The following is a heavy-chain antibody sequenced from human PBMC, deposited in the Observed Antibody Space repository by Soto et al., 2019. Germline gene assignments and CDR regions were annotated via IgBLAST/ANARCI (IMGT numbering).Heavy chain of an antibody. Sequence: SETLSLTCAVYGGSFSGYYWSWIRQPPGKGLEWIGEINHSGSTNYNPSLKSRVTISVDTSKNQFSLKLSSVTAADTAVHYCARGRIQLWLRSLNYYYGMDVWGQGTTVTVSS. CDR3: ARGRIQLWLRSLNYYYGMDV. D-gene: IGHD5-18*01. J-gene: IGHJ6*02. V-gene: IGHV4-34*01. CDR2: INHSGST. CDR1: GGSFSGYY.